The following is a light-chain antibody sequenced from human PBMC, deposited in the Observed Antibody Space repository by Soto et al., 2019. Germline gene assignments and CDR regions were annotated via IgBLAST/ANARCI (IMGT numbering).Light chain of an antibody. CDR3: SAYTARSTLV. CDR1: MRDVGAYNL. CDR2: EVR. Sequence: QSALTQPASVSGSAGQSITISCYGTMRDVGAYNLVSWYQQHPGTAPKLIIYEVRNRPSGISSRFSGSRSGNTASLTISGLQPEDEGYYYCSAYTARSTLVFGGGTKRTVL. V-gene: IGLV2-14*01. J-gene: IGLJ3*02.